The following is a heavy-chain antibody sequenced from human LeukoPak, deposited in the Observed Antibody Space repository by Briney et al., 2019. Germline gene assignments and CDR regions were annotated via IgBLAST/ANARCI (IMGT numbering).Heavy chain of an antibody. J-gene: IGHJ1*01. CDR3: ARAPSEIGGYYPEYFRH. CDR2: IKSDGST. CDR1: GFTFSSYW. D-gene: IGHD3-22*01. Sequence: GGSLRLSCAASGFTFSSYWMHWVRQAPGKGLEWVSRIKSDGSTNYSDSVKGRFTISRNNAKNTESLQMNSLRAEDTGVYYCARAPSEIGGYYPEYFRHWGQGTLVTVSS. V-gene: IGHV3-74*01.